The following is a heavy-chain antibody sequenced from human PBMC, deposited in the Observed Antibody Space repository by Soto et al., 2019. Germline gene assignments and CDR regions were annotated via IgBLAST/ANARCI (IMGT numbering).Heavy chain of an antibody. CDR1: GFTFIRVS. CDR2: TSSGSSDT. V-gene: IGHV3-21*01. CDR3: ARVAY. Sequence: PGGCLRLSCEASGFTFIRVSMNWGRQVPGKGLEWVASTSSGSSDTWYADSVKGRFIISRDNAQNSLFLQMNTLRPEDTAMYYCARVAYWGPGTQVTVSS. J-gene: IGHJ4*02.